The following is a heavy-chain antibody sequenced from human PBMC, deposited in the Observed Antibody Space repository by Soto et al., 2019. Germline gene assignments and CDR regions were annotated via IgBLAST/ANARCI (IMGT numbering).Heavy chain of an antibody. CDR3: ARDWGNCSSTSCYRRAYYGMDV. CDR1: GYTFSGYY. J-gene: IGHJ6*02. Sequence: ASVKVSCKASGYTFSGYYMHWVRQAPGQGLEWMGWINPNSGGTNYAQKFQGWVTMTRDTSISTAYMELSRLRSDDTAVYYCARDWGNCSSTSCYRRAYYGMDVWGQGTTVTVSS. CDR2: INPNSGGT. D-gene: IGHD2-2*01. V-gene: IGHV1-2*04.